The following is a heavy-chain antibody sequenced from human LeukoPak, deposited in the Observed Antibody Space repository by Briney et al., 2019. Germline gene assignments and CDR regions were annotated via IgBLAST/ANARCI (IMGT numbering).Heavy chain of an antibody. CDR3: ARFIAAAGLGNWFDP. V-gene: IGHV4-59*01. CDR1: GGSISSYY. Sequence: PSETLSLTCTVSGGSISSYYWSWIRQPPGKGLEWIGYIYYSGSTNYNPSLKSRVTISVDTSKNRFSLKLTSVTAADTAVYYCARFIAAAGLGNWFDPWGQGTLVTVSS. J-gene: IGHJ5*02. D-gene: IGHD6-13*01. CDR2: IYYSGST.